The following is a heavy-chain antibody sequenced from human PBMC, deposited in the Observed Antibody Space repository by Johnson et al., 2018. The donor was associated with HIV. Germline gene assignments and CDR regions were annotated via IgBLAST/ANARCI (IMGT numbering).Heavy chain of an antibody. D-gene: IGHD3-10*01. J-gene: IGHJ3*02. CDR2: INWNGGSI. V-gene: IGHV3-20*04. Sequence: VQLVESGGGVARPGGSLRLSCEASGFTFDDYGMTWVRQPPGKGLEWVSGINWNGGSIAYEDSVKGRFTISRDNAKNSLYLQMNSLRAEDTALYYCARDGYYDSWSEPLDIWGQGTMVTVSS. CDR1: GFTFDDYG. CDR3: ARDGYYDSWSEPLDI.